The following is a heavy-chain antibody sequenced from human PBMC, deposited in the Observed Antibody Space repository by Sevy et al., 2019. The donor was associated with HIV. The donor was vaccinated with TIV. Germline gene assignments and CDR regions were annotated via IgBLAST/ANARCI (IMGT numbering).Heavy chain of an antibody. CDR3: ARTGYSSRSFDY. CDR1: GYTFTSYD. CDR2: WNPNSGNT. D-gene: IGHD6-13*01. J-gene: IGHJ4*02. Sequence: ASVKVSCKASGYTFTSYDINWVRQATGQGLEWMGWWNPNSGNTGYAQTFQGRVTMTRNTSISTAYMELSCLRSEDTAVYYCARTGYSSRSFDYWGQGTLVTVSS. V-gene: IGHV1-8*01.